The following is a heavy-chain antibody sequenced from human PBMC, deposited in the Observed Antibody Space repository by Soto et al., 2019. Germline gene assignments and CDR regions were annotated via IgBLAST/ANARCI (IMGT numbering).Heavy chain of an antibody. V-gene: IGHV3-73*01. CDR3: TRHGTGSNYSDY. D-gene: IGHD1-26*01. J-gene: IGHJ4*02. Sequence: GGSLRLSCAASGFTFSGSAMHWVRQAFGKGLEWVGRIRSKANSYATAYAASVKGRFTISRDDSKNTAYLQMNSLKTEDTAVYYCTRHGTGSNYSDYWGQGTLVTVSS. CDR2: IRSKANSYAT. CDR1: GFTFSGSA.